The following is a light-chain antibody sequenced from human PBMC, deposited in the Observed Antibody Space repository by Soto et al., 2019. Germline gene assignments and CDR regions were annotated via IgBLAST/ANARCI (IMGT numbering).Light chain of an antibody. CDR1: QSIRNY. CDR3: QQSDVTPYT. CDR2: TAS. Sequence: DIQMTQSPSSLSASVGDRVTITCRASQSIRNYLNWYQHKPGKAPKLLIYTASSLQSGVPSKFSGSGSGTDFTLTISSLQPEDSATYYCQQSDVTPYTFGQGTRLEIK. J-gene: IGKJ2*01. V-gene: IGKV1-39*01.